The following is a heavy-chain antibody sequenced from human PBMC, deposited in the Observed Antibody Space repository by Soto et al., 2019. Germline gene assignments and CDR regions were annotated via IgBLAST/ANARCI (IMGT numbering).Heavy chain of an antibody. CDR3: AKDLDVVMVLSATRGLDV. Sequence: GGSLRLSCVASGFTFSNFGMHWVRQAPGKGLEWVAGISYDGRSESYVDSVRGRFTLSRDNSKNTLSLQMISLRPEDTGVYYCAKDLDVVMVLSATRGLDVWGQGTTVTVSS. V-gene: IGHV3-30*18. CDR1: GFTFSNFG. CDR2: ISYDGRSE. D-gene: IGHD2-15*01. J-gene: IGHJ6*02.